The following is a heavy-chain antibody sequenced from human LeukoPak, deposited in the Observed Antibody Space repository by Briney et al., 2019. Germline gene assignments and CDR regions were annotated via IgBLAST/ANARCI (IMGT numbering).Heavy chain of an antibody. D-gene: IGHD2-15*01. CDR2: ISYDGSNK. Sequence: PGGSLRLSCAASGFTFSSYGMHWVRQAPGKGLEWVAVISYDGSNKYYADSVKGRFTISRDNSKNTLYLQMNSLRAEDTAVYYCSGGKGDYWGQGTLVTVSS. CDR3: SGGKGDY. V-gene: IGHV3-30*03. CDR1: GFTFSSYG. J-gene: IGHJ4*02.